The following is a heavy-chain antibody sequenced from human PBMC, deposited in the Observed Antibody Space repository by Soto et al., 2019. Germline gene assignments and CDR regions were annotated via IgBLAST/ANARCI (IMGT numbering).Heavy chain of an antibody. V-gene: IGHV1-18*04. CDR2: ISPYYGST. CDR1: GYTFTTYG. Sequence: QIQLVQSGPEVKKPGASVKVSCRASGYTFTTYGVSWVRQTPGHGLEWMGWISPYYGSTNYAQNVQDRITMTADTSTSTLYMELRSLRPDDTAVFYCVREVEEVGVISFGYWRQGTLVTVSS. D-gene: IGHD1-26*01. CDR3: VREVEEVGVISFGY. J-gene: IGHJ4*02.